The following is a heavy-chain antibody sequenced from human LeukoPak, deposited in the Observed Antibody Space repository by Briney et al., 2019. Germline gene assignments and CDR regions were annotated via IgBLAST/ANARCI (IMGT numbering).Heavy chain of an antibody. V-gene: IGHV4-4*02. CDR3: ASPSYDSSGYYAFDI. J-gene: IGHJ3*02. CDR1: GGSISSSNW. CDR2: IYHSGST. D-gene: IGHD3-22*01. Sequence: PSETLSLTCAVSGGSISSSNWWSWVRQPPGKGLEWIGEIYHSGSTNYNPSLKSRVTISVDKSKNQFSLKLSSVTAADTAVYYCASPSYDSSGYYAFDIWGQGTMVTVSS.